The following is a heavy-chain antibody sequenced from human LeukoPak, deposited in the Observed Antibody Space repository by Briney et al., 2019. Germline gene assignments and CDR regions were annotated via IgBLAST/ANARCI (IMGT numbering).Heavy chain of an antibody. CDR1: GFTFSSYG. D-gene: IGHD3-22*01. J-gene: IGHJ6*03. Sequence: GGSLRLSCAASGFTFSSYGMHWVRQAPGKGLEWVAFIRYGGSNTYYADSVKGRFTISRDNSKNTLYLQMNSLRAEDTAVYYFATNRYYNSSGYHSIYYYIDVWGKGTTVTVSS. V-gene: IGHV3-30*02. CDR3: ATNRYYNSSGYHSIYYYIDV. CDR2: IRYGGSNT.